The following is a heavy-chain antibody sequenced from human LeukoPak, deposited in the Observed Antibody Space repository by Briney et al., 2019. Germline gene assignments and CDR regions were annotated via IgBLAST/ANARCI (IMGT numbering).Heavy chain of an antibody. Sequence: GGSLRLSCAASGFTFSIYAMTWVRQAPGKGLEWVSGISGSGDSTYYADSVKGRFTISRDNSKNTLYLQVSSLRAEDTAVYYCAKVPLRWFGELWAFDIWGQGTMVTVSS. CDR2: ISGSGDST. D-gene: IGHD3-10*01. CDR1: GFTFSIYA. J-gene: IGHJ3*02. CDR3: AKVPLRWFGELWAFDI. V-gene: IGHV3-23*01.